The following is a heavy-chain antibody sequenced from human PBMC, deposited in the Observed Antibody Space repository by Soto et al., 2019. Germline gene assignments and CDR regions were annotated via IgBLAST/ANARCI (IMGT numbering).Heavy chain of an antibody. CDR3: AREGGDGVDY. D-gene: IGHD3-16*01. CDR2: IYYSGST. Sequence: QVQLRESGPGLVKPSQTPSLTCTVSGGSISSGSYYWSWIRQHPGKGLEWIGYIYYSGSTYYNPSLKSRVTISLDTSKNQFSLKLSSVTAADTAVYYCAREGGDGVDYWGQGTLVTVSS. J-gene: IGHJ4*02. V-gene: IGHV4-31*03. CDR1: GGSISSGSYY.